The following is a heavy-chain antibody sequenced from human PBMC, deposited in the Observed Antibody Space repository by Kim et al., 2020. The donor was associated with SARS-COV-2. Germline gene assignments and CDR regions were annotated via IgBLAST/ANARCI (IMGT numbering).Heavy chain of an antibody. Sequence: SETLSLTCTVSGGSISSGGYYWSWIRQHPGKGLEWIGYIYYSGSTYYNPSLKSRVTISVDTSKNQFSLKLSSVTAADTAVYYCARATVVMDHDAFDIWGQGTMVTVSS. CDR1: GGSISSGGYY. J-gene: IGHJ3*02. CDR3: ARATVVMDHDAFDI. V-gene: IGHV4-31*03. CDR2: IYYSGST. D-gene: IGHD2-15*01.